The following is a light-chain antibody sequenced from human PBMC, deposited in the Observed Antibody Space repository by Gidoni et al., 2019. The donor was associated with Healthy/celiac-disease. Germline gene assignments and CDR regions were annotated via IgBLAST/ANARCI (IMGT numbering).Light chain of an antibody. Sequence: EIVLTQSPGTLSLSPGERATLSCRASQIVSSSYVAWYQQKPGKAPRLLIDGASSRATGIPDRFSGSGSGTDFTLTISRLEPEDFAVYYCQQYGSSPPYTFGQGTKLEIK. CDR3: QQYGSSPPYT. CDR2: GAS. J-gene: IGKJ2*01. CDR1: QIVSSSY. V-gene: IGKV3-20*01.